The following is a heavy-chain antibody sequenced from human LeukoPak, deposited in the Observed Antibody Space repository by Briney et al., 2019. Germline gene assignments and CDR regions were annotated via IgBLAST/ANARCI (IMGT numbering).Heavy chain of an antibody. CDR2: ISASSTHI. J-gene: IGHJ4*02. CDR1: GFTFSTYI. CDR3: ARPPSDYWDFDY. Sequence: GGSLRLSCAVSGFTFSTYIMNWVRQAPGKGLEWVSSISASSTHIYYADSVRGRFSISRDNAKNLLFLQMNSLGAEDTAVYYCARPPSDYWDFDYWGQGTLVTVSS. D-gene: IGHD6-25*01. V-gene: IGHV3-21*01.